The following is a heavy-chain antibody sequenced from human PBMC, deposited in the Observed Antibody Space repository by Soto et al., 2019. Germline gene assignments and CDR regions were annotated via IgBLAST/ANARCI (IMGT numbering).Heavy chain of an antibody. CDR1: GYSFSDYT. CDR3: ARGPQDSYGMDV. V-gene: IGHV1-3*04. Sequence: QVQLVQSGAEVKKPGASVKVSCKASGYSFSDYTMHWVRRAPGQPPEWMARINTGTASTEYSQKFQGRVTITRDTSATTAYMDLSSLRSEDTAVYYCARGPQDSYGMDVWGQGPTVTVS. J-gene: IGHJ6*02. CDR2: INTGTAST.